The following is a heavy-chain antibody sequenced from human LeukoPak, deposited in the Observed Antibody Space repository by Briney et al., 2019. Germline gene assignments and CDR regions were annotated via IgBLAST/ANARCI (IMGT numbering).Heavy chain of an antibody. CDR1: GYTFTGYS. V-gene: IGHV1-2*04. J-gene: IGHJ4*02. CDR3: SRIKSSNKDPTSVNYFLY. D-gene: IGHD1-26*01. CDR2: INPNRGGT. Sequence: GPSGKLSSKAYGYTFTGYSMHWERQAPGQGIEWVGWINPNRGGTNQAQTFQGWVTMTRDTSISTAYMELSRLRSDDTAVYYCSRIKSSNKDPTSVNYFLYWGQGTLVTVSS.